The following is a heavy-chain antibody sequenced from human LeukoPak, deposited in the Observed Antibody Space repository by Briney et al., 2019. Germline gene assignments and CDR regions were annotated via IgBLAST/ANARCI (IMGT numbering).Heavy chain of an antibody. D-gene: IGHD3-22*01. CDR2: TYYSGST. CDR3: PRQPADSSGYPPALDY. CDR1: GGSFSGYY. Sequence: SETLSLTCAVYGGSFSGYYWSWIRQPPGKGLEWIGSTYYSGSTYYNVSLKSRVTIAVDTSKNQFSLKLSSVTAADTAVYYCPRQPADSSGYPPALDYWGQGTLVTVSS. J-gene: IGHJ4*02. V-gene: IGHV4-34*01.